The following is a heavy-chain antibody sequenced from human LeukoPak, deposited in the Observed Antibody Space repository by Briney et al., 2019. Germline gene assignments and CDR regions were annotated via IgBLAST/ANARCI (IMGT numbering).Heavy chain of an antibody. V-gene: IGHV3-7*01. CDR3: AREQLVERADAFDI. D-gene: IGHD1-1*01. J-gene: IGHJ3*02. Sequence: TGGSLRLSCGASHFTFSIYWMSWVRQAPGKELEWVANIKEDGNEKYYVDSVKGRFTISRDNTKNSLYLQMNSLRAEDTAVYYCAREQLVERADAFDIWGQGTMVTVSS. CDR2: IKEDGNEK. CDR1: HFTFSIYW.